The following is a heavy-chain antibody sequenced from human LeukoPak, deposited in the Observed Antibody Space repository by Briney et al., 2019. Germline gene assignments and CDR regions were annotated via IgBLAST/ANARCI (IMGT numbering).Heavy chain of an antibody. J-gene: IGHJ5*02. D-gene: IGHD3-22*01. CDR1: GGSISSGDYY. V-gene: IGHV4-30-4*01. CDR3: ARPYYYDSRIDP. CDR2: IYYSGST. Sequence: PSETLSLTCTVSGGSISSGDYYWSWIRQPPGKGLEWNGYIYYSGSTYYNPSLKSRVTISVDTSKNQLSLKLSSVTAADTAVYYCARPYYYDSRIDPWGQGTLVTVSS.